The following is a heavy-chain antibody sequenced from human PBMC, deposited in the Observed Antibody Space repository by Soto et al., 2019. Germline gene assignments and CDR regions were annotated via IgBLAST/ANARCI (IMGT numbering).Heavy chain of an antibody. Sequence: QVQLVQSGAEVKKPGSSVKVSCKASGGTFSSYTISWVRQAPGQGLEWMGRIIPILGIANYAQKFQGRVTITADKSTSTAYMELSSLRSEDTAVYYCARGGYGDYGIGAFDIWGQGTMVTVSS. V-gene: IGHV1-69*02. CDR2: IIPILGIA. J-gene: IGHJ3*02. CDR3: ARGGYGDYGIGAFDI. D-gene: IGHD4-17*01. CDR1: GGTFSSYT.